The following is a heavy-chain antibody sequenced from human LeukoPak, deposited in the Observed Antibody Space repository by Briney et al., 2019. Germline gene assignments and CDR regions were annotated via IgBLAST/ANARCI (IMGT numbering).Heavy chain of an antibody. Sequence: GSLRLSCAASGFTFDDYAMHWVRQAPGKGLEWVSLISGDGGRTYYADSVKGRFTISRDNSKTSLYLHMNSLRIEDTALYYCAKDIGGYSYAADYWGQGTLVTVSS. CDR2: ISGDGGRT. D-gene: IGHD5-12*01. CDR3: AKDIGGYSYAADY. J-gene: IGHJ4*02. CDR1: GFTFDDYA. V-gene: IGHV3-43*02.